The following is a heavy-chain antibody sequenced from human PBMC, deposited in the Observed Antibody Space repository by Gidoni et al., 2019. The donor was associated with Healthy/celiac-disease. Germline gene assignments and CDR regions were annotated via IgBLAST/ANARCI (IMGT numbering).Heavy chain of an antibody. V-gene: IGHV3-15*01. D-gene: IGHD3-22*01. CDR1: GFTFSNAW. Sequence: EVQLVESGGGLVKPGGSLRLSCAASGFTFSNAWMSWVRQAPGKGLEWVGRIKSQTDGGTTDYAAPVKGRFTISRDDSKNTLYLQMNSLKTEDTAVYYCTSPGPIMGYDSSGYAFDYWGQGTLVTVSS. J-gene: IGHJ4*02. CDR2: IKSQTDGGTT. CDR3: TSPGPIMGYDSSGYAFDY.